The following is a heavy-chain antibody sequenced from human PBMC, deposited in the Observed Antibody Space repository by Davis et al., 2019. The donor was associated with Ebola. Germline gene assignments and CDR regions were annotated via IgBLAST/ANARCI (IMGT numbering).Heavy chain of an antibody. V-gene: IGHV1-46*01. CDR2: INPSGGST. CDR1: GYTFTSYY. CDR3: ARAALGYDSSGYYFGWFDP. D-gene: IGHD3-22*01. Sequence: ASVKVSCKASGYTFTSYYMHWVQQAPGQGLEWMGIINPSGGSTSYAQKFQGRVTMTRDTSTSTVYMELSSLRSEDTAVYYCARAALGYDSSGYYFGWFDPWGQGTLVTVSS. J-gene: IGHJ5*02.